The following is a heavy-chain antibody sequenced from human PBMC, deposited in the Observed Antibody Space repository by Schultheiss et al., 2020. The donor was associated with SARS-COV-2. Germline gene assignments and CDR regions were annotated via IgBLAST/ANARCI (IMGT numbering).Heavy chain of an antibody. Sequence: GGSLRLSCAASGFTFSSYEMNWVRQAPGKGLEWVSSISSSSSYIYYADSVKGRFTISRDNAKNSLYLQMNSLGAEDTAVYYCARGVGGFDSWGQGTLVTVSS. CDR2: ISSSSSYI. CDR3: ARGVGGFDS. CDR1: GFTFSSYE. V-gene: IGHV3-21*01. J-gene: IGHJ4*02. D-gene: IGHD3-16*01.